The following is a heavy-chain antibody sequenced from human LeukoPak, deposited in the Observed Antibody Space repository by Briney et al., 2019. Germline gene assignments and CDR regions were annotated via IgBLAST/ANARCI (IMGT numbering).Heavy chain of an antibody. CDR2: INPNSSAT. CDR3: ARDVGGSGNWFDA. D-gene: IGHD3-10*01. CDR1: GYTFTGYY. J-gene: IGHJ5*02. Sequence: ASVKVSCKASGYTFTGYYIHWVRQAPGQGLEWLGSINPNSSATKYAQQFQGRVAMTSDTSISTAHMELSSLTSDDTAVYHCARDVGGSGNWFDALGQGTLVTVSS. V-gene: IGHV1-2*02.